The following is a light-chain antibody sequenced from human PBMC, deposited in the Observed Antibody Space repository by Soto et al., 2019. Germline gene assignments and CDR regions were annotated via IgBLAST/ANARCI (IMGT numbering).Light chain of an antibody. Sequence: EIVLTQSPGILSLSPGERATLSCRASQSVSSSYLACYQQKPGQAPRLLIYGTSSSATGVPDRFSGSGSGTDFNLTISRLEPEDFPVYYGQQYGSSPRTFGQATMVEIK. J-gene: IGKJ1*01. V-gene: IGKV3-20*01. CDR2: GTS. CDR3: QQYGSSPRT. CDR1: QSVSSSY.